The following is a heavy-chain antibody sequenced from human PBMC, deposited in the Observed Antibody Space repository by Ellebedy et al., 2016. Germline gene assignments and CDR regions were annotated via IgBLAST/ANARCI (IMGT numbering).Heavy chain of an antibody. CDR2: IYYSGST. V-gene: IGHV4-39*01. Sequence: SETLSLTCTVSGGSISSSSYYWDWIRQPPGKGLEWIGSIYYSGSTYYNPSLKGRVTISVDTSKNQFSLSLSSVTAADTAVYYCARRRYGLGSFDYWGQGTLVTVSS. J-gene: IGHJ4*02. CDR3: ARRRYGLGSFDY. CDR1: GGSISSSSYY. D-gene: IGHD3-10*01.